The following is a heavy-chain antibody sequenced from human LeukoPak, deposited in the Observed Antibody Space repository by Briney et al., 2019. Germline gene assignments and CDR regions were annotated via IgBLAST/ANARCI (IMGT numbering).Heavy chain of an antibody. V-gene: IGHV3-15*01. CDR3: TGIIRFLEWLLSDY. J-gene: IGHJ4*02. D-gene: IGHD3-3*01. CDR2: IKSKTDAGTT. CDR1: GFTFSNAW. Sequence: GGSLRLSCAASGFTFSNAWMSWGRQAPGKGLEWVGRIKSKTDAGTTDYAAPVKGRFTISRDDSKNTLYLQMNSLKTEDTAVYYCTGIIRFLEWLLSDYWGQGTLVTVSS.